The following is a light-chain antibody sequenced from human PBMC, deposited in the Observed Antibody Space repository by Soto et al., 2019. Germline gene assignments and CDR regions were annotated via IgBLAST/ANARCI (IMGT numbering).Light chain of an antibody. CDR2: GSN. CDR3: AAWDDNLLGM. V-gene: IGLV1-44*01. CDR1: TSNIGSNS. Sequence: QSVLTQPPSASGAPGQRVTISCLGTTSNIGSNSVNWYQQVPGTAPRLLIYGSNQRPSGVPDRFSASKSGTSASLVISGLQSEDEASYYCAAWDDNLLGMFGGGTKLTVL. J-gene: IGLJ3*02.